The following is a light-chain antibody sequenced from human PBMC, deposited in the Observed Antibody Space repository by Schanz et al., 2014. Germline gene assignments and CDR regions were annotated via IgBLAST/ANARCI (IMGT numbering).Light chain of an antibody. CDR2: EVS. CDR3: SSYTSSSTLL. J-gene: IGLJ2*01. Sequence: QSALTQPPSASGSPGQSVTISCTGSSSDVGVYNYVSWYQQHPGKAPKLMIYEVSKRPSGVPDRFSGSKSGNTASLTVSGLQAEDEADYYCSSYTSSSTLLFGGGTKLTVL. CDR1: SSDVGVYNY. V-gene: IGLV2-8*01.